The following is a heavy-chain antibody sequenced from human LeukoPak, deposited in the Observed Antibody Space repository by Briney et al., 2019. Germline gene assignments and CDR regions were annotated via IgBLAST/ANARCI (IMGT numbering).Heavy chain of an antibody. Sequence: GASVKVSCKASGYTFTSYGISWVRQAPGQGLEWMGWISAYNGNTNYAQKFQGRVTMITDTSTSTAHMELRSLRSDDTAVYYCARXXVPGKVXPXXXXYFXHWXQGT. J-gene: IGHJ1*01. V-gene: IGHV1-18*01. CDR2: ISAYNGNT. CDR3: ARXXVPGKVXPXXXXYFXH. D-gene: IGHD2-2*01. CDR1: GYTFTSYG.